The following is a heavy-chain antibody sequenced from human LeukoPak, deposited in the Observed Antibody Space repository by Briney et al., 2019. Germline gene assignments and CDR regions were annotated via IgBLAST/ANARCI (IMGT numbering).Heavy chain of an antibody. CDR1: GYTLTELS. J-gene: IGHJ4*02. D-gene: IGHD3-22*01. V-gene: IGHV1-24*01. CDR2: FDPEDGET. Sequence: ASVKVSCKVSGYTLTELSMHWVRQAPGKGLEWMGGFDPEDGETIYAQKFQGRVTMTEDTSTDTAYMELSSLRSEDTAVYYCATYRYYCDSSGYYPHFDYWGQGTLVTVSS. CDR3: ATYRYYCDSSGYYPHFDY.